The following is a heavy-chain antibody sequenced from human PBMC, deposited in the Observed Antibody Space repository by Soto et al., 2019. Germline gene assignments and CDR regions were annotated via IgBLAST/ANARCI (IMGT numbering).Heavy chain of an antibody. CDR2: IYYSGST. D-gene: IGHD5-18*01. Sequence: SETLSLTCTVSGGSISSGGYYWSWIRQHPGKGLEWIGYIYYSGSTYYNPSLKSRVTISVDTSKNQFSLKLSSVTAADTAVYYCAGRGDSGIVTVGFDIWGQGTMVTVSS. CDR3: AGRGDSGIVTVGFDI. J-gene: IGHJ3*02. CDR1: GGSISSGGYY. V-gene: IGHV4-31*03.